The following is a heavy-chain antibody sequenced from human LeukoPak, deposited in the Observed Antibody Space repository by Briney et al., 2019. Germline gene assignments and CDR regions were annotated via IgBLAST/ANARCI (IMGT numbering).Heavy chain of an antibody. V-gene: IGHV4-59*12. CDR1: GGSISSYY. D-gene: IGHD2-15*01. J-gene: IGHJ4*02. CDR2: IYYSGST. Sequence: PSETLSLTCTVSGGSISSYYWSWIRQPPGKGLEWIGYIYYSGSTNYNPSLKSRVTISVDTSKNQFSLKLSSVTAADTAVYYCARGLAVVVVAAPETGYYFDYWGQGTLVTVSS. CDR3: ARGLAVVVVAAPETGYYFDY.